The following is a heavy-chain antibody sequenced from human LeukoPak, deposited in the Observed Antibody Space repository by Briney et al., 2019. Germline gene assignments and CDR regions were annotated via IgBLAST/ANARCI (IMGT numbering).Heavy chain of an antibody. J-gene: IGHJ4*02. D-gene: IGHD4-17*01. V-gene: IGHV3-33*08. CDR3: ARCDYGDYEYYFDY. Sequence: GGSLRLSCAASGFTFSSYGMHWVRQAPGKGLEWVAVIWYDGSNKYYADSVKGRFTISRDNSKNTLYLQMNSLRAEDTAVYYCARCDYGDYEYYFDYWGQGTLVTDSS. CDR1: GFTFSSYG. CDR2: IWYDGSNK.